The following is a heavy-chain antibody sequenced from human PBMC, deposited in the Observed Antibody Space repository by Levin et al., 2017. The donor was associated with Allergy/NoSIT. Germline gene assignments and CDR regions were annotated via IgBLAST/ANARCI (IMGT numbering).Heavy chain of an antibody. CDR2: INWNGGST. D-gene: IGHD6-19*01. CDR1: GFTFDDYG. Sequence: GGSLRLSCEASGFTFDDYGMSWVRQAPGKGLEWVSGINWNGGSTGYADSVKGRFTISRDNAKNSLYLQMNSLRAEDTALYYCARGATEPNSYSSGWYGYWGQGTLVTVSS. J-gene: IGHJ4*02. CDR3: ARGATEPNSYSSGWYGY. V-gene: IGHV3-20*04.